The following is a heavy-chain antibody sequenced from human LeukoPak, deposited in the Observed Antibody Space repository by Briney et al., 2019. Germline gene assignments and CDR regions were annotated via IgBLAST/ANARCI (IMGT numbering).Heavy chain of an antibody. CDR1: GFSFCTYL. D-gene: IGHD6-19*01. CDR2: IKSDGSDQ. J-gene: IGHJ5*02. CDR3: AGSRLGVTGTLDP. V-gene: IGHV3-7*01. Sequence: QTRGSLRDSCAASGFSFCTYLMTWVRQDPGEGLGWVWNIKSDGSDQYYVDSLKGRVTLSRDNVQNFLYLQMNSLRADDTAVYYCAGSRLGVTGTLDPWGQGTQVTVSS.